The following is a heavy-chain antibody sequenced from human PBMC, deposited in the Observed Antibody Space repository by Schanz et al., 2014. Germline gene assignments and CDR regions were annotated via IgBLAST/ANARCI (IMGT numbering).Heavy chain of an antibody. CDR2: IGVDGTTT. CDR1: GFSFSDYY. CDR3: AKGRFGELSAFDI. D-gene: IGHD3-10*01. J-gene: IGHJ3*02. Sequence: VHLLESGGGLVEPGGSLRLSCAASGFSFSDYYMSWIRQAPGKGLEWVSVIGVDGTTTYYADSVKGRFTISRDNSKNTLYLQMNSLRAEDTAVYYCAKGRFGELSAFDIWGQGTMVTVSS. V-gene: IGHV3-23*01.